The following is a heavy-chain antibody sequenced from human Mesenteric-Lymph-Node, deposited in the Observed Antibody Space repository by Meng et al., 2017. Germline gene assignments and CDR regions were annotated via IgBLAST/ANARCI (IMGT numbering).Heavy chain of an antibody. CDR2: ISNTGDIP. D-gene: IGHD5-12*01. J-gene: IGHJ5*02. CDR1: GFPFDKYY. V-gene: IGHV3-11*04. Sequence: GESLKISCVASGFPFDKYYMAWIRQPPGKGLEWVSHISNTGDIPKYADSVKGRFTISRDSAKNSVYLQMTSLKVEDTAVYYCARDLFYIVATIGFDPWGQGNLVNGAS. CDR3: ARDLFYIVATIGFDP.